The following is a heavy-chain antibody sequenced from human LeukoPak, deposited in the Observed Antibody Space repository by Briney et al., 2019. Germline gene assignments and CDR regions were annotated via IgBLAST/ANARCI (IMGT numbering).Heavy chain of an antibody. J-gene: IGHJ6*03. CDR1: GGTFSSYA. CDR2: IIPIFGTA. CDR3: ARDSSSWYATGSRYYYYYYMDV. D-gene: IGHD6-13*01. V-gene: IGHV1-69*05. Sequence: SVKVSCKASGGTFSSYAISWVRQAPGQGLEWMGGIIPIFGTANYAQRFQGRVTITTDESTSTAYMELSSLRSEDTAVYYCARDSSSWYATGSRYYYYYYMDVWGKETTVTVSS.